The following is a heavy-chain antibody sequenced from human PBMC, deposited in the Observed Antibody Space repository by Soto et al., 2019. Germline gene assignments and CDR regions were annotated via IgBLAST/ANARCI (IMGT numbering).Heavy chain of an antibody. CDR3: ARDVYNWNYVCWFDP. J-gene: IGHJ5*02. CDR1: GGSVSSGSYY. Sequence: SETLSLTCTVSGGSVSSGSYYWSWIRQPPGKGLEWIGYIYYSGSTNYNPSLKSRVTISVDTSKNQFSLKLSSVTAADTAVYYCARDVYNWNYVCWFDPWGQGTLVTVSS. V-gene: IGHV4-61*01. D-gene: IGHD1-7*01. CDR2: IYYSGST.